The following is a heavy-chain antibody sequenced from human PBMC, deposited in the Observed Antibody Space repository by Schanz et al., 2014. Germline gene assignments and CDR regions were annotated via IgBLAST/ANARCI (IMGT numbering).Heavy chain of an antibody. Sequence: VQLLQFGGGVVQPGRSLRLSCAASGFSIRNHDMHWVRQATGAGLEWVSAIGTAGDTFYLDSVKGRFTISRDNSKNTLYLQMNSLRADDTAVYFCARAHGNNWYGKGLDYWGQGTQVTVSS. CDR3: ARAHGNNWYGKGLDY. J-gene: IGHJ4*02. V-gene: IGHV3-13*04. CDR1: GFSIRNHD. D-gene: IGHD1-1*01. CDR2: IGTAGDT.